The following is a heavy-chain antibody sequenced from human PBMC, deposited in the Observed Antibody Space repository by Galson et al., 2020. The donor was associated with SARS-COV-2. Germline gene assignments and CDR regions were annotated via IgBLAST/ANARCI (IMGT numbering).Heavy chain of an antibody. J-gene: IGHJ6*02. CDR3: ARLRMVGGLTRYYSMDV. V-gene: IGHV5-51*01. CDR2: IYPRDSET. CDR1: GYIFTTYW. D-gene: IGHD3-10*01. Sequence: GESLKISCKNFGYIFTTYWIVWMRQTPGKGLEWMGSIYPRDSETKYNPSFQGQVTISADKSISTAYLQWSSLKASDTGVYYCARLRMVGGLTRYYSMDVWGQGTTVSVFS.